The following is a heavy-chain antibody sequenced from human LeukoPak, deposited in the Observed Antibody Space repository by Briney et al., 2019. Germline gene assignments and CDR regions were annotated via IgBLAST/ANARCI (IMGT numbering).Heavy chain of an antibody. D-gene: IGHD1-14*01. CDR3: AKRRQSGIGSLYYFDS. V-gene: IGHV3-23*01. CDR2: ISTSGDST. J-gene: IGHJ4*02. Sequence: GGSLRLSCQASGFTFNNYAMSWVRQAPGMRLEWVSAISTSGDSTYYRDSVKGRFTTSRDNSKNTLFLQMNSLAAEDTAIYFCAKRRQSGIGSLYYFDSWGQGTLVTVSS. CDR1: GFTFNNYA.